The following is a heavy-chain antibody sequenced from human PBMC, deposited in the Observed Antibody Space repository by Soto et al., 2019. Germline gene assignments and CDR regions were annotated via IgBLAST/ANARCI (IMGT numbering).Heavy chain of an antibody. V-gene: IGHV4-39*01. CDR2: IFYLGSS. D-gene: IGHD3-3*02. J-gene: IGHJ5*02. CDR3: ARHSLALRKNNWFDP. Sequence: ETLSLTCSVSGGSISSGSYYWGWIRQPRGKGLEWIGSIFYLGSSYYNPSLKSRVTMSVDTSKNQFSLRLRSVTAADTALYFCARHSLALRKNNWFDPWGQGTLVTVSS. CDR1: GGSISSGSYY.